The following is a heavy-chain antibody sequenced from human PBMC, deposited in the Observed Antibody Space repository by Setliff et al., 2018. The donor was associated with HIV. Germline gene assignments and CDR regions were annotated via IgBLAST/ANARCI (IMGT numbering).Heavy chain of an antibody. CDR1: GGSISGHY. V-gene: IGHV4-59*11. J-gene: IGHJ4*02. D-gene: IGHD4-17*01. CDR3: AKGAGFYGDYTFDY. CDR2: IFYTGST. Sequence: LSLTCTVSGGSISGHYWSWIRQPPGKGLEWIAYIFYTGSTNYNPSLKSRVTISVDTSKNQFSLKVTSVTSADTAVYYCAKGAGFYGDYTFDYWGQGHLVTVSS.